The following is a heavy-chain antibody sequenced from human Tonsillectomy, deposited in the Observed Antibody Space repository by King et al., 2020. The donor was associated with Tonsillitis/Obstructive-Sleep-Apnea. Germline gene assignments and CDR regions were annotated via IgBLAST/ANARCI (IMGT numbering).Heavy chain of an antibody. CDR3: ARHMSGGYNHVLYS. J-gene: IGHJ4*02. V-gene: IGHV5-51*01. D-gene: IGHD1-26*01. CDR2: IYPGDSDT. CDR1: GYSFTSYW. Sequence: VQLVQSGAEVKKPVESLKISCQGSGYSFTSYWIGWVRQMPGKGLEWMGIIYPGDSDTRYSPSFQGQVTISADKSIRTAYLQWSRLKASNTAVYYCARHMSGGYNHVLYSWGQGTLVTVSS.